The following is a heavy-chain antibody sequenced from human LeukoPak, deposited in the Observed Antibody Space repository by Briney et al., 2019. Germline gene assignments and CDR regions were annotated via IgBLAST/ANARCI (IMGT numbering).Heavy chain of an antibody. CDR1: GFTFGAYA. D-gene: IGHD3-3*01. V-gene: IGHV3-49*04. Sequence: GGSLRLSCTASGFTFGAYAMNWVRQAPGKGLEWVGFIRSKAYGGITEYAASVKGRFTISRDDSKSIAYLQMNNLEIEDTAVYYCTSGDYDFWSGSLGPGYWGQGTLVTVSS. CDR3: TSGDYDFWSGSLGPGY. J-gene: IGHJ4*02. CDR2: IRSKAYGGIT.